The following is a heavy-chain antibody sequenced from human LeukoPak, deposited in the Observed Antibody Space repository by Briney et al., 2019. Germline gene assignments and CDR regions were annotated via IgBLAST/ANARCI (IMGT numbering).Heavy chain of an antibody. CDR1: GFTFSSYG. V-gene: IGHV3-30*18. D-gene: IGHD3-10*01. CDR2: ISYDGSNK. Sequence: PGGSLRLSCAASGFTFSSYGMHWVRQAPGKGLEWVAVISYDGSNKYYADSVKGRFTISRDNSKNTLYLQMNSLRAEDTAVYYCAKGLITMVRGVIIRPYYHGMDVWGQGTTVTVSS. CDR3: AKGLITMVRGVIIRPYYHGMDV. J-gene: IGHJ6*02.